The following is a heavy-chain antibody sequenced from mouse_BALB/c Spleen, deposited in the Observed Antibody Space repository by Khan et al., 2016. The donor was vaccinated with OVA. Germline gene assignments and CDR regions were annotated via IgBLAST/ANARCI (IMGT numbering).Heavy chain of an antibody. CDR2: INTYTGEP. V-gene: IGHV9-1*02. CDR3: ARGACYWYFDV. Sequence: QIQLVQSGPELKKPGETVKISCKASGYTFTNYGMNWVKQAPGKGLKRMGWINTYTGEPTYTDDFKGRFAFSLETSASTAYLQINNLKNEDMATYFCARGACYWYFDVWGAGTTVTVSS. CDR1: GYTFTNYG. J-gene: IGHJ1*01.